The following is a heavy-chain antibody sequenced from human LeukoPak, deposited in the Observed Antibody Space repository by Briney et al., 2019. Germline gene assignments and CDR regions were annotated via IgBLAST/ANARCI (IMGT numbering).Heavy chain of an antibody. D-gene: IGHD3-3*01. CDR1: GFIFSSYA. J-gene: IGHJ6*02. V-gene: IGHV3-23*01. CDR2: ISGSGGST. CDR3: AKGKDYDFWSGPLMDV. Sequence: GASLRLSCAASGFIFSSYAMSWVRQAPGKGLAWVSAISGSGGSTYYADSVKGRFTISRDNSKNTLYLQMNSLRAEDTAVYYCAKGKDYDFWSGPLMDVWGQGITVTVSS.